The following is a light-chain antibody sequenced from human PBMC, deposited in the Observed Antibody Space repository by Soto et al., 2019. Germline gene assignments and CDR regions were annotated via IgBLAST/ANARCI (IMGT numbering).Light chain of an antibody. CDR3: QQSHSTPRT. Sequence: DVQLTQSPSTLSASVGDRVTITCRASQSINTYLNWYQQKPGKAPKLLIYGASTLQGGVPSRFSGSGSGTYFTLTISSLQHEDFETYYCQQSHSTPRTLGQGTKVDIK. CDR2: GAS. V-gene: IGKV1-39*01. J-gene: IGKJ1*01. CDR1: QSINTY.